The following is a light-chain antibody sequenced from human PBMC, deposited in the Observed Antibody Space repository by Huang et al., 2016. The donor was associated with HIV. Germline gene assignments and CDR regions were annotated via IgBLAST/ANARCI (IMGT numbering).Light chain of an antibody. Sequence: DIVMTQSPDSLAVSLGERATINCKSSQTILHDSDSRNYLAWYQQKPGQPPKLLIHWASIRKSGVPDRVIGSGSGTDFTLTSSSLQAEDVAVYYCQQYYSSPFTFGPGTNVDI. CDR1: QTILHDSDSRNY. J-gene: IGKJ3*01. CDR3: QQYYSSPFT. V-gene: IGKV4-1*01. CDR2: WAS.